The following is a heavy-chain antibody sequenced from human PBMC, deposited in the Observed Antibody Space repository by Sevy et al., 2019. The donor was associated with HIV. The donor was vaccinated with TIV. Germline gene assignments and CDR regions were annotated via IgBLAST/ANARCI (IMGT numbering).Heavy chain of an antibody. CDR1: GFTVNINY. CDR3: ARGKSGYGYALNY. J-gene: IGHJ4*02. D-gene: IGHD5-18*01. CDR2: IHSDDTT. V-gene: IGHV3-66*01. Sequence: GGSLRLSCAASGFTVNINYMTWVRQAPGKGLEGVSVIHSDDTTYHADSVKDRFTISRDNFKNTLYLHMGSLRAEDTAVYYCARGKSGYGYALNYWGQGTLVTVSS.